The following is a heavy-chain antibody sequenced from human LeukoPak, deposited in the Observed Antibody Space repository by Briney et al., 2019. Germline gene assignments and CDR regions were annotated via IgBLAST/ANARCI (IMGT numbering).Heavy chain of an antibody. V-gene: IGHV4-59*01. D-gene: IGHD5-18*01. Sequence: SETLSLTCTVSGGSISSYYWSWIRQPPGKGLEWIGYIYSSGSTNSNPSLKSRVTISVDTSKNQFSLKLNSVTAADTAVYYCARGYSYVSYYGMDVWGQGTTVTVSS. J-gene: IGHJ6*02. CDR1: GGSISSYY. CDR2: IYSSGST. CDR3: ARGYSYVSYYGMDV.